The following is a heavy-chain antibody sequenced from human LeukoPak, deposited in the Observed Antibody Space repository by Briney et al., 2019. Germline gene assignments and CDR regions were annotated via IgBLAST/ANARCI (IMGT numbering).Heavy chain of an antibody. CDR1: GFTFSSYG. V-gene: IGHV3-33*06. CDR2: IWYDGSNK. CDR3: AKEGGPDSSGWYWDSDP. Sequence: PGRALRLSCAASGFTFSSYGMHWVRQAPGKGLEWVAVIWYDGSNKYYADSVKGRFTISRDNSKNTLYLQMNSLRAEDTAVYYCAKEGGPDSSGWYWDSDPWGQGTLVTVSS. J-gene: IGHJ5*02. D-gene: IGHD6-19*01.